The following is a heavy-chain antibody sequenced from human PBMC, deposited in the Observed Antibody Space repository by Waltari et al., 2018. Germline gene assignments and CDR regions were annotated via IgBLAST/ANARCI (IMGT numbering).Heavy chain of an antibody. J-gene: IGHJ4*03. V-gene: IGHV1-8*02. CDR1: GYTFRPYD. CDR2: MNPNSGNT. CDR3: ARGPTRNLIEVVVDKTGYFDY. D-gene: IGHD2-21*01. Sequence: QVQLVQSGAEVKKPGASVRVSCTASGYTFRPYDINWVRQDTGQRLERMGWMNPNSGNTAYAQKFQGRVTMTRNTSVNTAYMELSSLRSDDTAIYYCARGPTRNLIEVVVDKTGYFDYWGQGSLVTVSS.